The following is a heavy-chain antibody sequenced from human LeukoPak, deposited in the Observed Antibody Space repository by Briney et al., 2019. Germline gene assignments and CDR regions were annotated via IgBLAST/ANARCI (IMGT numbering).Heavy chain of an antibody. CDR1: GFTFRDYY. J-gene: IGHJ4*02. Sequence: AGSLRLSCAASGFTFRDYYISWFRQAPRKGLEWVSYISSSGSTIYYADSVKGRFTISRDNAKNSLYLQMNSLRAEDTAVYYCARDSPPPGYDYWGQGTLVTVSS. CDR2: ISSSGSTI. D-gene: IGHD6-13*01. V-gene: IGHV3-11*01. CDR3: ARDSPPPGYDY.